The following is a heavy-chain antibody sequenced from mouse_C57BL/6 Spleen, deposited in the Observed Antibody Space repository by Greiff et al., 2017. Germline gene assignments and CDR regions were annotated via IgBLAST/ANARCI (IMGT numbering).Heavy chain of an antibody. CDR2: INPSTGGT. V-gene: IGHV1-42*01. CDR1: GYSFTGYY. J-gene: IGHJ4*01. Sequence: VQLKESGPELVKPGASVKISCKASGYSFTGYYMNWVKQSPEKSLEWIGEINPSTGGTTYNQKFKAKATLTVDKSSSTAYMQLKSLTSEDSAVYYCARSYYYAMDYWGQGTSVTVSS. CDR3: ARSYYYAMDY.